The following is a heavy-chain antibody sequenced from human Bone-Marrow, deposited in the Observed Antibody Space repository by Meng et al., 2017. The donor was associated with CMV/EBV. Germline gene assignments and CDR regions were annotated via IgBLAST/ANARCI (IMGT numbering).Heavy chain of an antibody. CDR3: TTPELRFLESHYYYYYGMDV. J-gene: IGHJ6*02. CDR1: GFTFSNAW. Sequence: GGSRRLSCAASGFTFSNAWMSWVRQAPGKGLEWVGRIKSKTDSGTTDYAAPVKGRFTIPRDDSKNTLYLQMNSLKTEDTAVYYCTTPELRFLESHYYYYYGMDVWGQGTTVTVSS. V-gene: IGHV3-15*01. CDR2: IKSKTDSGTT. D-gene: IGHD3-3*01.